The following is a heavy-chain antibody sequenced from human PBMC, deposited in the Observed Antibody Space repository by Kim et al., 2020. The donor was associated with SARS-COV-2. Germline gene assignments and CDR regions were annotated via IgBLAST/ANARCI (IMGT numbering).Heavy chain of an antibody. CDR3: ARGPVRRGNDYYHFSYGMDV. Sequence: SETLSLTCAVYGGSFSGYYWSWIRQPPGKGLEWIGEINHSGSTNYNPSLKSRVTISVVTSKNQFSLKLSSLTAADTAVYYCARGPVRRGNDYYHFSYGMDVWGQGITVTVFS. CDR2: INHSGST. V-gene: IGHV4-34*01. J-gene: IGHJ6*02. CDR1: GGSFSGYY. D-gene: IGHD1-1*01.